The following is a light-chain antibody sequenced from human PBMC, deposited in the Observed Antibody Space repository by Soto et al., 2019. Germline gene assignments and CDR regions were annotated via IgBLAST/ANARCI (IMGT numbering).Light chain of an antibody. CDR1: QTVSSS. CDR3: QQYSSSLPLT. Sequence: EVELTQSPGTLSLSPGERATLSCRASQTVSSSLAWYQQKPGQAPRLLIYGASSRATGIPDKFSGSGSGTDFTLTISRLEPGDFAVYYCQQYSSSLPLTFGGGTKVDIK. J-gene: IGKJ4*01. CDR2: GAS. V-gene: IGKV3-20*01.